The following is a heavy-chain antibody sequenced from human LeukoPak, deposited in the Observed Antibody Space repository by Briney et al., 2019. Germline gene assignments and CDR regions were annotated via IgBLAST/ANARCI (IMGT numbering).Heavy chain of an antibody. CDR1: GGSFSGYY. J-gene: IGHJ4*02. Sequence: PSETLSLTCAVYGGSFSGYYWSWIRQPPGKGLEWIGEINHSGSTNYNPSLKSRVTMSVDTSKNQFSLKLSSVTAADTAVYYCARAVAYYDILTGYRYYFDYWGQGTLVTVSS. V-gene: IGHV4-34*01. D-gene: IGHD3-9*01. CDR2: INHSGST. CDR3: ARAVAYYDILTGYRYYFDY.